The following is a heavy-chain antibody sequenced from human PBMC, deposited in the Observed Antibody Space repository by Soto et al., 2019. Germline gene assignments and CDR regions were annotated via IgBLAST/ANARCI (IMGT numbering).Heavy chain of an antibody. J-gene: IGHJ6*02. V-gene: IGHV1-18*01. CDR2: ISAYNGNT. Sequence: ASVKVSCKASGYTFTSYGISWVRQAPGQGLEWMGWISAYNGNTNYAQKLQGRVTMTTDTSTSTAYMELRSLRSDDTAVYHCANMYSSSTPYYYYGMDVWGQGTTVPSP. CDR3: ANMYSSSTPYYYYGMDV. D-gene: IGHD6-13*01. CDR1: GYTFTSYG.